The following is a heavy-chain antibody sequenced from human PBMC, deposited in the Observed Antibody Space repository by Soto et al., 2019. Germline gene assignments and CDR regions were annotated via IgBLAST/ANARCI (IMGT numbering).Heavy chain of an antibody. J-gene: IGHJ6*02. D-gene: IGHD4-17*01. CDR2: ISYDGSNK. V-gene: IGHV3-30*18. Sequence: QVQLVESGGGVVQPGRSLRLSCAVSGFTFSSYGMHWVRQAPDKGLEWVAVISYDGSNKYYADSVKGRFTISRDNSKNTLYLQMNSLRTEDTGVYYCAKDLVSYGDHEAPLERMDVWGQGTTVTVSS. CDR1: GFTFSSYG. CDR3: AKDLVSYGDHEAPLERMDV.